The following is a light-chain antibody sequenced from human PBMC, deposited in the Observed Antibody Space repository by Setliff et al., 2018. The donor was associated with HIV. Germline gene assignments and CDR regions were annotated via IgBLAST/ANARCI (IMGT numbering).Light chain of an antibody. CDR2: DVS. V-gene: IGLV2-14*03. CDR1: SSDVGGHNY. Sequence: QSALTQPPSASGSPGQSVTISCTGTSSDVGGHNYVSWYQQHPGKAPKLIIYDVSNRPSGASNRFSGSKSGNTASLTISGLQAEDEADYYCSSYTNTPLYVFGTGTKV. J-gene: IGLJ1*01. CDR3: SSYTNTPLYV.